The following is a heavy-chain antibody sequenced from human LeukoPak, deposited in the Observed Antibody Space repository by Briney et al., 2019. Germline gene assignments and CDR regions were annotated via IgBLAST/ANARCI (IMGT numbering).Heavy chain of an antibody. J-gene: IGHJ4*02. Sequence: PGGSLRLSCAASGFTVSSNYMNWVRQAPGKGLEWVSVIYGGGSTYYADSVKGRFTISRDISKNTLYLQMNSLRAEDTAVYYYARALWFGEPNDYWGQGTLVTVSS. D-gene: IGHD3-10*01. V-gene: IGHV3-66*01. CDR1: GFTVSSNY. CDR3: ARALWFGEPNDY. CDR2: IYGGGST.